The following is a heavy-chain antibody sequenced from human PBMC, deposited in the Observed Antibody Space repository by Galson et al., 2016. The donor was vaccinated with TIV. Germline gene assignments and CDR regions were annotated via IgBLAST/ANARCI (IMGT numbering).Heavy chain of an antibody. Sequence: SLRLSCAASGFTFGHYAVNWSRQAPEKGLEWVGFITSKTYGATTEYAASVKGRFTISRDDSRNIAYLQMNSLKTEDTAVYYCTRTAMGSTRNAFDIWGQGTVVTVSS. CDR3: TRTAMGSTRNAFDI. J-gene: IGHJ3*02. CDR1: GFTFGHYA. V-gene: IGHV3-49*03. D-gene: IGHD1-1*01. CDR2: ITSKTYGATT.